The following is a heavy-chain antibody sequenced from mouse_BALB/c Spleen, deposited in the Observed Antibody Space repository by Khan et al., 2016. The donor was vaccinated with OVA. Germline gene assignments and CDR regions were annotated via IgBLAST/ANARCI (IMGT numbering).Heavy chain of an antibody. CDR2: ISNTGST. CDR3: ASELGRYYAMDY. D-gene: IGHD4-1*01. J-gene: IGHJ4*01. Sequence: EVQLQESGPGLVKPSQSLSLTCTVTGYSITRDYAWSWIRQFPGNKLEWVGYISNTGSTDYNPSLKSRISITRDTSTNQFFLQLNSVTTEDTATYYCASELGRYYAMDYWGQGTSVTVSS. CDR1: GYSITRDYA. V-gene: IGHV3-2*02.